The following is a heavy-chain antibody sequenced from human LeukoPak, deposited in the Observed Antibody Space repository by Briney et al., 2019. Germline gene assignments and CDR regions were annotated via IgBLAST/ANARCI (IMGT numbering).Heavy chain of an antibody. Sequence: ASVKVSCKASGYTFTGYYMHWVRQAPGQGLEWMGWSNPNSGGTNYAQKFQGRVTMTRDTSISTAYVELSRLRSDDTAVYYCARVLGILPGVSDYWGQGTLVTVSS. V-gene: IGHV1-2*02. CDR1: GYTFTGYY. CDR3: ARVLGILPGVSDY. D-gene: IGHD3-9*01. J-gene: IGHJ4*02. CDR2: SNPNSGGT.